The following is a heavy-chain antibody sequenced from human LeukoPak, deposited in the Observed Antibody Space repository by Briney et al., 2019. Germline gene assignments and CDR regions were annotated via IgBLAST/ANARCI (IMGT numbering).Heavy chain of an antibody. CDR3: AREGSAAVSGLDY. V-gene: IGHV1-69*13. Sequence: ASVNVSCTASGGTFSIYAISWVRQDPGQGLEWMGGIIPIFGTANYAQKFQGRVTITADESTSTAYMELSSLRSEDTAVYYCAREGSAAVSGLDYWGQGTLVTVSS. CDR2: IIPIFGTA. CDR1: GGTFSIYA. J-gene: IGHJ4*02. D-gene: IGHD6-13*01.